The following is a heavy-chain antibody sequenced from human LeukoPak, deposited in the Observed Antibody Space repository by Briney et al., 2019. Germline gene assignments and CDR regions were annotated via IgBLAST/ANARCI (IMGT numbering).Heavy chain of an antibody. CDR2: IYYSGST. J-gene: IGHJ4*02. CDR1: GGSISSHY. Sequence: SETLSLTCTVSGGSISSHYWSWIRQPPGKGLEWIGYIYYSGSTNYNPSLKSRVTISVDTSKNQFPLKLSSVTAADTAVYYCARGARWLQGAFDYWGQGTLVTVSS. D-gene: IGHD5-24*01. V-gene: IGHV4-59*11. CDR3: ARGARWLQGAFDY.